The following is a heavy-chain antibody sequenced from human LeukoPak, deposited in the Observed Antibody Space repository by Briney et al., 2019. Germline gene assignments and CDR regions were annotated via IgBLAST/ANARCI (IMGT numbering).Heavy chain of an antibody. J-gene: IGHJ4*02. V-gene: IGHV3-66*01. Sequence: GGSLRLSCAASGFTVSSNYMSWVRQAPGKGLEWVSVIYSGGSTYYADSVKGRFTISRDNSKNTLYLQMNSLRAEDTAVYYCARDLVTMVRGVITDRFDYWGQGTLVTVSS. CDR2: IYSGGST. CDR3: ARDLVTMVRGVITDRFDY. D-gene: IGHD3-10*01. CDR1: GFTVSSNY.